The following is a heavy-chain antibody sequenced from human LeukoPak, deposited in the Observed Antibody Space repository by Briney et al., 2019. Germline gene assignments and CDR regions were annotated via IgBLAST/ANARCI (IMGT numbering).Heavy chain of an antibody. Sequence: ASVKVSCKASGYTFTNYYVSWVRQAPGQGLEWMGWISAYNGNANYAPKLQGRVTMTTDTSTNTAYTELRSLRSDDTAVYYCARGEYNYFDYWGQGTLVTVSS. D-gene: IGHD2/OR15-2a*01. CDR1: GYTFTNYY. CDR2: ISAYNGNA. J-gene: IGHJ4*02. CDR3: ARGEYNYFDY. V-gene: IGHV1-18*01.